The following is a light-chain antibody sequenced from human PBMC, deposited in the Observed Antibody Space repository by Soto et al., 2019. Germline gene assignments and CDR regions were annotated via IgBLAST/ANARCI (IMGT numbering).Light chain of an antibody. J-gene: IGKJ4*01. CDR3: QQYNSYFT. CDR1: QSISSW. CDR2: DAS. V-gene: IGKV1-5*01. Sequence: DIQMTQSPSTLSASVGDRVTITCRASQSISSWLAWYQQKPGKAPKLLIYDASSLESGVPSRFSGSGSGTEFTLTISSLQPDDFAIYYCQQYNSYFTFGGGTKVEIK.